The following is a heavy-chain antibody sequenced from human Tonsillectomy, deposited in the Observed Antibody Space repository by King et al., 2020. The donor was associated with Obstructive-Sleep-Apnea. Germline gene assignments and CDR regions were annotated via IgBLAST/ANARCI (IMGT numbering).Heavy chain of an antibody. CDR1: GFTFSDYA. Sequence: VQLVESGGGVVQPGRSLRLSCATSGFTFSDYALHWVRQAPGKGLEWGSLISSDGSKKYYADSVKGRFTISRDNSKNTLFLQMNRLRGEDTAIYTGAKTALAYADYLWFDHWGQGTLVTVSS. CDR3: AKTALAYADYLWFDH. V-gene: IGHV3-30-3*02. D-gene: IGHD4-17*01. J-gene: IGHJ5*02. CDR2: ISSDGSKK.